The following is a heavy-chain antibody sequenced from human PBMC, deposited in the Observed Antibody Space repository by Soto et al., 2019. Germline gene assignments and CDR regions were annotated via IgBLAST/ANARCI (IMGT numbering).Heavy chain of an antibody. J-gene: IGHJ5*02. Sequence: EVQLVESGGGLVQPGGSLRLSCAASGFTFSSYEMNWVRQAPGKGLEWVLYISSSGSTRYYADSVKDRFTISRDNAKNSLYLQMNSLRAEDTAVYYCARGTYRISGSGSNWFDPWGQGTLVTVSS. V-gene: IGHV3-48*03. CDR1: GFTFSSYE. CDR3: ARGTYRISGSGSNWFDP. D-gene: IGHD2-15*01. CDR2: ISSSGSTR.